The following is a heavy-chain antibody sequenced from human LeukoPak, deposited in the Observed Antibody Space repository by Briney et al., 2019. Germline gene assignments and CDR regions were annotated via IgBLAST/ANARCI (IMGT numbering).Heavy chain of an antibody. CDR1: GFTFPNSA. V-gene: IGHV1-58*02. Sequence: GASVKVSCKASGFTFPNSAMQWVRQARGQRLEWIGWIVLGAGNTVYSHKFHDRVTITRDISTNTAYMELSSLKSEDTAVYYCAAQRGACLHDFWSTRLFDPWGQGTLVTVSS. J-gene: IGHJ5*02. CDR2: IVLGAGNT. D-gene: IGHD3-3*01. CDR3: AAQRGACLHDFWSTRLFDP.